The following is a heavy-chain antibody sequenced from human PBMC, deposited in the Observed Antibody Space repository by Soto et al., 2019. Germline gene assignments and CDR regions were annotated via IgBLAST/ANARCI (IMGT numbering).Heavy chain of an antibody. D-gene: IGHD5-12*01. CDR2: ISSSGSTI. J-gene: IGHJ4*02. Sequence: QVQLVESGGGLVKPGGSLRLSCAASGFTFSDYYMSWIRQAPGKGLEWVSYISSSGSTIYYADSVKGRFTISRDNAKNSLDQQMNSVRSDDTGGYCCVIGRLGRDGYYLGAYWGQGSLVRVS. V-gene: IGHV3-11*01. CDR3: VIGRLGRDGYYLGAY. CDR1: GFTFSDYY.